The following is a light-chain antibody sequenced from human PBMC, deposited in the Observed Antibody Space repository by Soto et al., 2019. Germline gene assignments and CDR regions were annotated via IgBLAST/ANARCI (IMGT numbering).Light chain of an antibody. V-gene: IGKV1-6*01. J-gene: IGKJ1*01. Sequence: IQMTQSPTSLSASVGDRVTITCRSSQDIRNYLGWYQQKPGKAPQLLIYGASSLQRGVSSRFSGSGFGTDFTLTISSLQPEDSATYYCLQDRSHFWTFGQGTKVDIK. CDR1: QDIRNY. CDR3: LQDRSHFWT. CDR2: GAS.